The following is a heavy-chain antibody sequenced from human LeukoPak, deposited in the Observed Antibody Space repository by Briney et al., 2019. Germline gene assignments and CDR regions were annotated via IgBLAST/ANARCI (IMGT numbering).Heavy chain of an antibody. Sequence: ASVKVSCKASGYTFTGYYMHWVRQAPGQGLEWMGWINPNSGGTNYAQKFQGRVTMTRDTPISTAYMELSRLRSGDTAVYYCARSESCSGGSCYSPFYYYYYGMDVWGQGTTVTVSS. CDR1: GYTFTGYY. J-gene: IGHJ6*02. V-gene: IGHV1-2*02. CDR3: ARSESCSGGSCYSPFYYYYYGMDV. D-gene: IGHD2-15*01. CDR2: INPNSGGT.